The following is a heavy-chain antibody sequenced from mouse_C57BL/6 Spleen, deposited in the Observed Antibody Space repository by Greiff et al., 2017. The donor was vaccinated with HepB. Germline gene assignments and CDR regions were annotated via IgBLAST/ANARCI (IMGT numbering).Heavy chain of an antibody. J-gene: IGHJ2*01. CDR3: ARLDGYYDY. V-gene: IGHV1-52*01. CDR1: GYTFTSYW. Sequence: QVQLQQPGAELVRPGSSVKLSCKASGYTFTSYWMHWVKQRPRQGLEWIGNIDPSDSGTHYNQKFKDKATLTVDKSSSTAYMQLSSLTSEDSAVYYCARLDGYYDYWGQGTTLTVSS. D-gene: IGHD2-3*01. CDR2: IDPSDSGT.